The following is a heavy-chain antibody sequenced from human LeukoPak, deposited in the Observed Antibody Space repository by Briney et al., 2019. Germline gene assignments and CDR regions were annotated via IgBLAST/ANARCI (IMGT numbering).Heavy chain of an antibody. J-gene: IGHJ4*02. CDR2: IKQDGSEK. V-gene: IGHV3-7*01. Sequence: GGSLRLSCAASGFTFSSHSMSWVRQAPGKGLEWVANIKQDGSEKYYVDSVKGRFTISRDNAKNSLYLQMNSLRAEDTAVYYCARDGYCRGSNCQFDYWGQGTLVTVSS. D-gene: IGHD2-2*03. CDR1: GFTFSSHS. CDR3: ARDGYCRGSNCQFDY.